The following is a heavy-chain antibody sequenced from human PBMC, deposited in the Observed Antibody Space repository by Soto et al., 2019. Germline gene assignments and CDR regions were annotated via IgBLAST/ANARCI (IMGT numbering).Heavy chain of an antibody. CDR1: GGSISSYY. J-gene: IGHJ5*02. Sequence: SETLSLTCTVSGGSISSYYWSWIRQPPGKGLEWIGYIYYSGSTNYNPSLKSRVTISVDTSKNQFSLKLSSVTAADTAVYYCARDRGYYDILTGYGPWWLDPWGQGTLVTVSS. CDR3: ARDRGYYDILTGYGPWWLDP. CDR2: IYYSGST. D-gene: IGHD3-9*01. V-gene: IGHV4-59*01.